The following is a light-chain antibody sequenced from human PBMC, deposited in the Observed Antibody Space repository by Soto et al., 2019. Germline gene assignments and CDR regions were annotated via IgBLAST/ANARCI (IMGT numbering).Light chain of an antibody. Sequence: EIVLTQSPATLSLSPGERATLSCRASQSVSSYLAWYQQKPGQAPRLLIYDASNSATGIPGRFSGGGSGTAFTLPISRLEREDFAVYYCQQRFNWPRFTFSQGTKLEIK. V-gene: IGKV3-11*01. CDR3: QQRFNWPRFT. CDR2: DAS. CDR1: QSVSSY. J-gene: IGKJ2*01.